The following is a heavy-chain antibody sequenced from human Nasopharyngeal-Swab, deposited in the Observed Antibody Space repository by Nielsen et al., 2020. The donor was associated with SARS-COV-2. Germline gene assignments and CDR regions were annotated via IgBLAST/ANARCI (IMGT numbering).Heavy chain of an antibody. J-gene: IGHJ6*02. CDR3: ATDYYGAGGYYNLYYYYGRDV. Sequence: GESLKISCAASAFTFSSYSLNWVRKAPGTGLGWVSYISSSSTIYYADSVKGRFTISRDNAKNSLYLQMNSLRDEDTAVYYCATDYYGAGGYYNLYYYYGRDVWGQGTTVTVSS. D-gene: IGHD3-10*01. V-gene: IGHV3-48*02. CDR2: ISSSSTI. CDR1: AFTFSSYS.